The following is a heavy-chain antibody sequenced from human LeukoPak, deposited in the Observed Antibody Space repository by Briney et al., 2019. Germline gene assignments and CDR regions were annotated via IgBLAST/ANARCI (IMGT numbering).Heavy chain of an antibody. V-gene: IGHV1-18*01. CDR3: ARDWRQQLVRGYFDY. D-gene: IGHD6-13*01. CDR1: GYTFTSYG. Sequence: ASVKVSCKASGYTFTSYGISWVRQAPGQGLEWMGWISAYNGNTNYAQKLQGRVTMTTDTSTSTAYVELRSLRSDDTAVYYCARDWRQQLVRGYFDYWGQGTLVTVSS. CDR2: ISAYNGNT. J-gene: IGHJ4*02.